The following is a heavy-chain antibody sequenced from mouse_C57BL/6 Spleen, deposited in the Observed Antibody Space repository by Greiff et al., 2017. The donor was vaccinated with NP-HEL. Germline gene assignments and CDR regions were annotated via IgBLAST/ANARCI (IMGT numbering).Heavy chain of an antibody. CDR2: INPNNGGT. J-gene: IGHJ2*01. Sequence: EVQLQQSGPELVKPGASVNMSCKASGYTFTDYNMHWVKQSHGKSLEWIGYINPNNGGTSYNQKFKGKATLTVNKSSSTAYMELRSLTSEDSAVYYCARSSPYYGTLDYWGQGTTLTVSS. CDR3: ARSSPYYGTLDY. CDR1: GYTFTDYN. V-gene: IGHV1-22*01. D-gene: IGHD1-1*01.